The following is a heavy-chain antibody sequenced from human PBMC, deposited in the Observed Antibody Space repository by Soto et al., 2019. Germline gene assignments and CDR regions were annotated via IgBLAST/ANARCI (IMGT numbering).Heavy chain of an antibody. CDR1: GYTFSGSV. D-gene: IGHD4-17*01. J-gene: IGHJ4*02. Sequence: QVQLVQSGAEVKKPGASVKVSCKASGYTFSGSVVHWVRQAPGQGLEWMGWINADNGNTKYSQKFQGRVTMTWDTSAGTADMELTSLRSEDTAIYYCASEIDATTATSLDYWGQGTLVTVSS. V-gene: IGHV1-3*01. CDR3: ASEIDATTATSLDY. CDR2: INADNGNT.